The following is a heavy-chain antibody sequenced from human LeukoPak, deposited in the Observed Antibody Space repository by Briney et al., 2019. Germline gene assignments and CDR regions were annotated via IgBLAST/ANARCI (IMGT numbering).Heavy chain of an antibody. CDR3: ATEGGSGSYYGDDAFDM. CDR1: GFSFTNTW. Sequence: GGSLRLSCEASGFSFTNTWMSWVRQAPGKGLEWVGRVKSKADDGTTDYAAPVQGRFTISRDDSKNTLSLQMNSLKTEDTAVYYCATEGGSGSYYGDDAFDMWGQGTMVIVSS. J-gene: IGHJ3*02. V-gene: IGHV3-15*01. D-gene: IGHD3-10*01. CDR2: VKSKADDGTT.